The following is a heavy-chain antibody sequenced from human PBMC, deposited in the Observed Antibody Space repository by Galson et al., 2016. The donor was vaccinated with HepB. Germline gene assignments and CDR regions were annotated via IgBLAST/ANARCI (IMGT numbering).Heavy chain of an antibody. Sequence: SLRLSCAASGFTFSHYGMHWVRQAPGKGLEWVAVISYDGSNKYYTESVKGRFTISRDNSKNTLFLQMNSLRVEDTAVYYCAKAPNPGTTLYPLDYWGQGSLVTVSS. CDR1: GFTFSHYG. V-gene: IGHV3-30*18. CDR2: ISYDGSNK. J-gene: IGHJ4*02. CDR3: AKAPNPGTTLYPLDY. D-gene: IGHD1-7*01.